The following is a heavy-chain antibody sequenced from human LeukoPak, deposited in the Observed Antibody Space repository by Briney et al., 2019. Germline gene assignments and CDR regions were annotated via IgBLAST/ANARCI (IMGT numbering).Heavy chain of an antibody. CDR2: IYYSGST. V-gene: IGHV4-61*08. CDR1: GFSLSTSGVG. D-gene: IGHD6-6*01. Sequence: SGPTLVNPTQTLTLTRTFSGFSLSTSGVGVSWIRQPPGKGLEWIGYIYYSGSTNYNPSLKSRVTISVDTSKNQFSLKLSSVTAADTAVYYCARGSVEYSSSSGFDYWGQGTLVTVSS. J-gene: IGHJ4*02. CDR3: ARGSVEYSSSSGFDY.